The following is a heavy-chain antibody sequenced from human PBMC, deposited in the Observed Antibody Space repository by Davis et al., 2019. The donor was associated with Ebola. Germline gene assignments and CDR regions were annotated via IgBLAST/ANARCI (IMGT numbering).Heavy chain of an antibody. D-gene: IGHD4-17*01. J-gene: IGHJ4*02. CDR1: GGSISSSNW. CDR2: IYHSGST. CDR3: ARRGYGDYYFDY. Sequence: MPSETLSLTCAVSGGSISSSNWWSWVRQPPGKGLEWIGEIYHSGSTNYNPSLKSRVTISVDKSKNQFSLKLSSVTAADTAVYYCARRGYGDYYFDYWGQGTLVTVSS. V-gene: IGHV4-4*02.